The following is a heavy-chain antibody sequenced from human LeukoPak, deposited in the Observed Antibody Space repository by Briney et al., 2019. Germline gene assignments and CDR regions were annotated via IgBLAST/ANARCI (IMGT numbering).Heavy chain of an antibody. CDR3: ARHRGIAARRFVGYFDY. Sequence: SETLSLTCTVSGYSISSGYYWGWIRQPPGKGLEWIGSIYHSGSTYYNPSLKSRVTISVDTSKNQFSLKLSSVTAADTAVYYCARHRGIAARRFVGYFDYWGQGTLVTVSS. J-gene: IGHJ4*02. D-gene: IGHD6-6*01. CDR2: IYHSGST. V-gene: IGHV4-38-2*02. CDR1: GYSISSGYY.